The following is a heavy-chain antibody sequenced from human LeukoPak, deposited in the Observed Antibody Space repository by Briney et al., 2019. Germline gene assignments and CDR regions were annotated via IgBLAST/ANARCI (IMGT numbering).Heavy chain of an antibody. Sequence: GGSLRLSCAASGFTFKTYTMHWVRQAPGMGLEWVSSISSSSSYIFCADSVKGRFTISRDNAKNSLYLQMSSLRAEDAAVYYCAREGGYQYYYAMDVWGQGTTVTVSS. V-gene: IGHV3-21*01. CDR1: GFTFKTYT. D-gene: IGHD3-16*01. CDR3: AREGGYQYYYAMDV. CDR2: ISSSSSYI. J-gene: IGHJ6*02.